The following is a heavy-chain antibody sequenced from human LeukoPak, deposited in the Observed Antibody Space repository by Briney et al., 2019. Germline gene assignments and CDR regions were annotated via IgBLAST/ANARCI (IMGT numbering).Heavy chain of an antibody. V-gene: IGHV1-46*01. Sequence: ASVKVSCKASGYTFTSYYMHWVRQAPGKGLEWMGIINPSGGSTSYAQKFQGRVTMTRDTSTSTVYMKLSSLRSEDTAVYYCASGAGTPEAYFDYWGQGTLVTVSS. J-gene: IGHJ4*02. CDR1: GYTFTSYY. CDR2: INPSGGST. D-gene: IGHD6-13*01. CDR3: ASGAGTPEAYFDY.